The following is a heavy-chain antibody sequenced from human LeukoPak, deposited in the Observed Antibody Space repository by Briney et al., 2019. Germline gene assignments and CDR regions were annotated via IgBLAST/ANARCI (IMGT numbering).Heavy chain of an antibody. CDR3: AKGDSSGYYSLGAFDI. V-gene: IGHV3-23*01. D-gene: IGHD3-22*01. CDR2: ISGSGGST. Sequence: GGSLRLSCAASGFTFSSYAMSWVRQAPGKGLEWVSVISGSGGSTDYADSVKGRFTISRDNSKNTLYLQMNSLRAEDTAVYYCAKGDSSGYYSLGAFDIWGQGTMVTVSS. CDR1: GFTFSSYA. J-gene: IGHJ3*02.